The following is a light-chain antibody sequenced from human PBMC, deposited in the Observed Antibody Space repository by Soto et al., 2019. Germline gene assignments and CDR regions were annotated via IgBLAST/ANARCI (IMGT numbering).Light chain of an antibody. J-gene: IGKJ1*01. CDR2: DAF. CDR3: QQYNNWPPWT. CDR1: QSISNS. Sequence: VLTQSPATLSLSPGERATLSCRASQSISNSLAWYQQKPGQAPRLIINDAFNRATGIPARFSGSGSGTDFTLTISSLQSEDFAVYYCQQYNNWPPWTFGQGTKADIK. V-gene: IGKV3-11*01.